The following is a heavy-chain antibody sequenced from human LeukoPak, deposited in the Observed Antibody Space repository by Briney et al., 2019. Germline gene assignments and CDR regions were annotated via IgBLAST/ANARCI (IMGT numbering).Heavy chain of an antibody. V-gene: IGHV4-61*08. D-gene: IGHD3-22*01. CDR1: GGSISSGGYY. Sequence: PSETLSLTCTVSGGSISSGGYYWSWIRQPPGKGLEWIGYIYYSGSTNYNPSLKSRVTISVDTSKNQFSLKLSSVTAADTAVYYCARVYYYDSSGYWVYYFDYWGQGTLVTVSS. CDR3: ARVYYYDSSGYWVYYFDY. J-gene: IGHJ4*02. CDR2: IYYSGST.